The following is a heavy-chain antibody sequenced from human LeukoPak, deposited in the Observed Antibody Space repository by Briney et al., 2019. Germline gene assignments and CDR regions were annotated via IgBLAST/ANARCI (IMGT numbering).Heavy chain of an antibody. Sequence: GGSLRLSCAASGFTFSSYGMHWVRQAPGKGLEWVAFIRYDGSHKYYADSVKGRFTISRDNAKNSLYLQMNSLRAEDTALYYCAKDKGDTAMPYYYYYGMDVWGQGTTVTVSS. V-gene: IGHV3-30*02. J-gene: IGHJ6*02. D-gene: IGHD5-18*01. CDR2: IRYDGSHK. CDR3: AKDKGDTAMPYYYYYGMDV. CDR1: GFTFSSYG.